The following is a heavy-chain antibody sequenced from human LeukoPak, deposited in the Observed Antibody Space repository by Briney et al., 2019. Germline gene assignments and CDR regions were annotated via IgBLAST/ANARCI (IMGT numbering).Heavy chain of an antibody. CDR2: IKSKTDGGTT. D-gene: IGHD3-10*01. Sequence: GGSLRLSCAASGFTFSNAWMSWVRQAPGKGLEWVGRIKSKTDGGTTDYAAPVKGRFTISRDDSKNTLYLQMNSLKTEDTAVYCCTTDPLVWFGDYWGQGTLVTVSS. J-gene: IGHJ4*02. CDR1: GFTFSNAW. V-gene: IGHV3-15*01. CDR3: TTDPLVWFGDY.